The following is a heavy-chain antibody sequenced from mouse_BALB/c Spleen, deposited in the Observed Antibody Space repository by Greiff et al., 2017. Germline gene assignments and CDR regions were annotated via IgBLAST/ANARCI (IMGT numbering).Heavy chain of an antibody. J-gene: IGHJ4*01. Sequence: EVKLMESGGVLVKPGGSLKLSCAASGFTFSSYAMSWVRQSPEKRLEWVAEISSGGSYTYYPDTVRGRFTISRDNARNTLYLEMSSLRSEDTAMYYCTRHLNYAAMDYWGQGTSVTVSS. CDR1: GFTFSSYA. CDR3: TRHLNYAAMDY. CDR2: ISSGGSYT. D-gene: IGHD1-1*01. V-gene: IGHV5-9-4*01.